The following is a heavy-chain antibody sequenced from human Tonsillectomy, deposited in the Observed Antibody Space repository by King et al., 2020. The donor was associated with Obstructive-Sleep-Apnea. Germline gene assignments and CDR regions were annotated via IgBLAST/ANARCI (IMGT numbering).Heavy chain of an antibody. CDR2: IYPEDSDI. J-gene: IGHJ4*02. CDR1: GYSFTSYW. D-gene: IGHD4-17*01. Sequence: QLVQSGAEVKKPGESLKISCKGSGYSFTSYWIGWVRQMPGKGLEWMGIIYPEDSDISYSPSFKGQFTISADKSISTAYLQWSSLKASDTAMYYCARRGTYGENYFDYWGQGTLVTVSS. CDR3: ARRGTYGENYFDY. V-gene: IGHV5-51*01.